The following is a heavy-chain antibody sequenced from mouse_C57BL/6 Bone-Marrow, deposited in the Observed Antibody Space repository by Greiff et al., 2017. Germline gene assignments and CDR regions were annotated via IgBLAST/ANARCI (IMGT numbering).Heavy chain of an antibody. CDR2: IYPGDGDT. J-gene: IGHJ1*03. D-gene: IGHD1-1*01. Sequence: VKLVESGPELVKPGASVKISCKASGYAFSSSWMNWVKQRPGKGLEWIGRIYPGDGDTNYNGKFKGKATLTADKSSSTAYMQLSSLTSEDSAVYFCARKRNYYGSNYWYFDVWGTGTTVTVSS. CDR3: ARKRNYYGSNYWYFDV. V-gene: IGHV1-82*01. CDR1: GYAFSSSW.